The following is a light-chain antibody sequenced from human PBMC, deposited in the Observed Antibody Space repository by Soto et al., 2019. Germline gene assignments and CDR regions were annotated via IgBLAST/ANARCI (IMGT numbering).Light chain of an antibody. J-gene: IGKJ2*01. Sequence: DIQMTQSPSTLSASVGDRVTITCRASQSISSWLAWYQQKPGKAPKLLIYDASSLESGVPSRFSDSGSGTEFTLTISSLQPDDGAQYYCQQYNSYLRTFGHGTKLEIK. V-gene: IGKV1-5*01. CDR3: QQYNSYLRT. CDR1: QSISSW. CDR2: DAS.